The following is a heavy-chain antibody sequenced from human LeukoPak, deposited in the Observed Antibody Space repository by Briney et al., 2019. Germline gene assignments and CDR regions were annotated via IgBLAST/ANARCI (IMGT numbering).Heavy chain of an antibody. J-gene: IGHJ4*02. CDR2: ISGSGGST. D-gene: IGHD6-19*01. V-gene: IGHV3-23*01. CDR3: AKEIIAVAGNYFDY. CDR1: GFTFTTYA. Sequence: PGGSLRLSCAASGFTFTTYAMSRVRQAPGKGLEWVSGISGSGGSTYYADSVKGRFTISRDNSKNTLYLQMNSLRADDTAVYYCAKEIIAVAGNYFDYWGQGTLVTVSS.